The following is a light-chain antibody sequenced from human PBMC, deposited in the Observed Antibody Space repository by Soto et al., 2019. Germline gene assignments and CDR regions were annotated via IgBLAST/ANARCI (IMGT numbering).Light chain of an antibody. Sequence: EIVLTPSLGTLSLTPGERATLSCRASQSVSSSYLAWYQQKPGQAPRLLIDGASSRATGIPDRFRGSGSGTDFTLTISRLEPEDFAVYYCQQYGSSPWTFGQGTKVDIK. CDR2: GAS. CDR3: QQYGSSPWT. CDR1: QSVSSSY. J-gene: IGKJ1*01. V-gene: IGKV3-20*01.